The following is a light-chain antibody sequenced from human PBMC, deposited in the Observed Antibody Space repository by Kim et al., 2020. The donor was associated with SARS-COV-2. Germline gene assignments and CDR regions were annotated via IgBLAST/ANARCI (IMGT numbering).Light chain of an antibody. CDR3: QQYNRYPMT. J-gene: IGKJ5*01. V-gene: IGKV1-16*02. Sequence: ASVGDRVTITCRASQDITNHLVWFQQKAGKAPRSLIYAASSLQSGVPSKFGGSGSGTDFTLTISSLQPEDSATYYCQQYNRYPMTFGQGTRLEIK. CDR2: AAS. CDR1: QDITNH.